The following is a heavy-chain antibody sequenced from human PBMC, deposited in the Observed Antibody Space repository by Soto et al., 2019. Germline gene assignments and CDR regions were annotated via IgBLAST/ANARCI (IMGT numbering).Heavy chain of an antibody. V-gene: IGHV4-34*01. CDR2: INHSGST. D-gene: IGHD2-8*01. CDR3: ARGLVYARCYSYDFGMDV. Sequence: SETLSLTCAVYGGSFSGYYWSWIRQPPGKGRECIGEINHSGSTNYNPSLQSRVTISVDTSKNQFSLKLSSVTAADTAVYYCARGLVYARCYSYDFGMDVWGQGTTVTV. J-gene: IGHJ6*02. CDR1: GGSFSGYY.